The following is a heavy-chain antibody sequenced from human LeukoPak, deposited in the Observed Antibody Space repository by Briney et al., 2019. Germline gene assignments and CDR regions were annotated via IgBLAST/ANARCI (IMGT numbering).Heavy chain of an antibody. D-gene: IGHD3-22*01. Sequence: SQTLSLTCAVSGGSISSGGYSWSWIRQPPGKGLEWIGHIYHSGSTYYNPSLKSRVTISVDRSKNQFSLKLSSVTAADTAVYYCARAGYYDSSGYYCDAFDIWGQGTMVTVSS. V-gene: IGHV4-30-2*01. CDR1: GGSISSGGYS. CDR2: IYHSGST. CDR3: ARAGYYDSSGYYCDAFDI. J-gene: IGHJ3*02.